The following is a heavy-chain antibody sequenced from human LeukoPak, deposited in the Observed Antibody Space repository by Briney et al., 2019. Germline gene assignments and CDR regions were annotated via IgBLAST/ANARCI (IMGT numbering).Heavy chain of an antibody. J-gene: IGHJ6*03. CDR1: GGAISSYY. CDR2: IYYSGST. V-gene: IGHV4-59*01. Sequence: PSETLSLTCTVSGGAISSYYWSWIRQPPGKGLEWIGYIYYSGSTNYNPSLKSRVTISLDTSKNQFSLKLTSVTAADTAVYYCARGPYYYMEVWGKGTTVTVSS. CDR3: ARGPYYYMEV.